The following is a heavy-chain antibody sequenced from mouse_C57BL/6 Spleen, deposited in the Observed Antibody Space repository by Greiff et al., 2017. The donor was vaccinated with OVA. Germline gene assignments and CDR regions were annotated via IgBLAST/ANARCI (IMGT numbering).Heavy chain of an antibody. J-gene: IGHJ3*01. Sequence: VQLKESGPGLVKPSQSLSLTCSVTGYSITSGYYWNWIRQFPGNKLEWMGYISYDGSNNYNPSLKNRISITRDTSKNQFFLKLNSVTTEDTATYYCARNYYGSSYPFAYWGQGTLVTVSA. CDR3: ARNYYGSSYPFAY. D-gene: IGHD1-1*01. V-gene: IGHV3-6*01. CDR1: GYSITSGYY. CDR2: ISYDGSN.